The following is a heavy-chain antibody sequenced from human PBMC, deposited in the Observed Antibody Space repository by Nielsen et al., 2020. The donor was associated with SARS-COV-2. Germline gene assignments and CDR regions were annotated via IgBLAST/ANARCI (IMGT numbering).Heavy chain of an antibody. Sequence: SETLSLTCTVSGGSISSYYWRWIRQPPGKGLEWIGYIYYSGSTNYNPSLKSRVTISVDTSKNQFSLKLSSVTAADTAVYYCARLDTAMVYFDYWGQGTLVTVSS. CDR2: IYYSGST. V-gene: IGHV4-59*12. CDR1: GGSISSYY. CDR3: ARLDTAMVYFDY. J-gene: IGHJ4*02. D-gene: IGHD5-18*01.